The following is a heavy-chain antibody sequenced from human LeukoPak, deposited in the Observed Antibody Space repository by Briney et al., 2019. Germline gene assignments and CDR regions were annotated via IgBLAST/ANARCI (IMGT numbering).Heavy chain of an antibody. Sequence: ASVKVSCKASGYTFTSYGISWVRQAPGQGLEWMGWISAYNGNTNYAQKLQGRVTMTTDTSTSTACMELRSLRSDDTAVYYCARLTQRTASSSPTHFDYWGQGTLVTVSS. V-gene: IGHV1-18*01. CDR3: ARLTQRTASSSPTHFDY. J-gene: IGHJ4*02. CDR2: ISAYNGNT. D-gene: IGHD6-13*01. CDR1: GYTFTSYG.